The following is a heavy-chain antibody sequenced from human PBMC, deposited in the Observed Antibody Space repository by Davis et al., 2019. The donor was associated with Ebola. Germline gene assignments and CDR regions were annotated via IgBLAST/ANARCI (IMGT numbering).Heavy chain of an antibody. J-gene: IGHJ4*02. CDR1: GFTLSSHD. CDR3: ARAGFDEVLDY. D-gene: IGHD3-3*01. Sequence: PGGSLRLSCAASGFTLSSHDMNWFRQAPGKGLEWVAVVSHSERERFYADSVKGRFTISRDNSGNTLYLRMNSLTADDTSVYYCARAGFDEVLDYWGQGTPVTVSS. CDR2: VSHSERER. V-gene: IGHV3-30*03.